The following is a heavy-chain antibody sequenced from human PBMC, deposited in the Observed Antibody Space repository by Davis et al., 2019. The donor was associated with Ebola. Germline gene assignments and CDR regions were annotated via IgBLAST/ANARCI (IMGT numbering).Heavy chain of an antibody. CDR2: IYYSGST. V-gene: IGHV4-30-4*02. D-gene: IGHD2-21*02. J-gene: IGHJ1*01. Sequence: MPSETLSLTCTVSGGSISSGDYYWSWIRQPPGKGLEWIGYIYYSGSTNYNPSLESRVTISVDTSKNQFSLWLSSVTAADTAVYYCAVYTVVVTDIRAEYFQHWGQGTLATVSS. CDR1: GGSISSGDYY. CDR3: AVYTVVVTDIRAEYFQH.